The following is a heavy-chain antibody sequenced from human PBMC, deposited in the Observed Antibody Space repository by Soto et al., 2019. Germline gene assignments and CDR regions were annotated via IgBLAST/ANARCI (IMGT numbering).Heavy chain of an antibody. V-gene: IGHV3-7*05. Sequence: EVQLVESGGGLVQPGGSLSLSVAASGFTFSVSWMSWVRQAQGKGLEGVAIIKKDGREKYYVDSVKGRLTISRDNAKNSLYLQMNSLRAEDTAVYYCARDAYSTKATFDFWGQGTLVTVSS. CDR3: ARDAYSTKATFDF. D-gene: IGHD2-15*01. J-gene: IGHJ4*02. CDR2: IKKDGREK. CDR1: GFTFSVSW.